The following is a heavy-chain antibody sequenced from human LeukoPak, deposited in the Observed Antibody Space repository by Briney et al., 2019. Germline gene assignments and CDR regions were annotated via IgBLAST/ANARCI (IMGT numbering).Heavy chain of an antibody. V-gene: IGHV4-59*01. J-gene: IGHJ4*02. CDR3: ARSDYGGTLRY. Sequence: PSETLSLTCSVSGDSISNYYWNWVRQPPGKGLEWIGYIYYSGYTNYNPSLKGRVTISVDTSKNQFSLKPSSVTAADTAVYYCARSDYGGTLRYWGQGTLVTVSS. CDR2: IYYSGYT. D-gene: IGHD4-23*01. CDR1: GDSISNYY.